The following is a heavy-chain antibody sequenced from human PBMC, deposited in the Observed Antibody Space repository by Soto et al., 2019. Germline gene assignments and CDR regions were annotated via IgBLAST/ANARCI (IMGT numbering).Heavy chain of an antibody. J-gene: IGHJ1*01. D-gene: IGHD2-8*02. V-gene: IGHV4-34*01. CDR2: INHSGST. Sequence: PSETLSLTCAVYGGSFSGYYWSWIRQAPGKGLEWIGEINHSGSTNYNPSLKSRVTISVDTSKNQFSLKLSSVTAADTAVYYCARSAKGIYLVYFQHWGQGNLLTVS. CDR1: GGSFSGYY. CDR3: ARSAKGIYLVYFQH.